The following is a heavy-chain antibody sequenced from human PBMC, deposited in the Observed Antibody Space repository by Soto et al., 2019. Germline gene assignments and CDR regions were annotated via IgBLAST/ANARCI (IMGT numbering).Heavy chain of an antibody. CDR1: GGSIRTSY. CDR3: ARLQYTVVTPIDM. J-gene: IGHJ3*02. V-gene: IGHV4-59*01. Sequence: QVQLQESGPGLVKPSETLSLTCTVPGGSIRTSYWTWIRQFPGKRLEWIAHIHNSGNTNSNPSLKSRVTISMDTSKNQISLRLTSVTAADTAMYYCARLQYTVVTPIDMWGQGTMVTVSS. D-gene: IGHD4-17*01. CDR2: IHNSGNT.